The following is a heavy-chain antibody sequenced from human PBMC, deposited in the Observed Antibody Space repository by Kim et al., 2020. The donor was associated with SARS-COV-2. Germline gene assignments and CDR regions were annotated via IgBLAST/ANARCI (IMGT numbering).Heavy chain of an antibody. CDR3: ARQGRYFVRLCAFDI. V-gene: IGHV4-39*01. CDR1: GGSISSSGYY. CDR2: IYYSGST. D-gene: IGHD3-9*01. J-gene: IGHJ3*02. Sequence: SETLSLTCTVSGGSISSSGYYWGWIRQPPGKGLEWVGSIYYSGSTYYNPSLKSRVTISVDTSNNQFSLKLNSVTAADTAVYYCARQGRYFVRLCAFDIWGQGTMVTVSS.